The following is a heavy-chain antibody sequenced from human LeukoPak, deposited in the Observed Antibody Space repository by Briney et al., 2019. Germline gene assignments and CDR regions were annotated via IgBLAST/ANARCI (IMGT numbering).Heavy chain of an antibody. J-gene: IGHJ4*02. CDR1: GFTVSTNY. CDR3: ARVDYYDFYLDY. Sequence: GGSLRLSCAASGFTVSTNYMSWVRQAPGKGLEWVSVIYSGGSTYYADSVKGRFTISRDNSKNTLYLQMKTLRAEDTAVYYCARVDYYDFYLDYWGQGTLVTVSS. D-gene: IGHD3-3*01. V-gene: IGHV3-53*01. CDR2: IYSGGST.